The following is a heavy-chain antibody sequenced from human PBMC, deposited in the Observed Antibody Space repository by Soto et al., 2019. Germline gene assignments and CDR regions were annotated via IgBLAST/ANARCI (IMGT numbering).Heavy chain of an antibody. J-gene: IGHJ6*02. D-gene: IGHD1-7*01. Sequence: GGSLRLSCTASGFTFGDYAMSWFRQAPGKGLEWVGFIRSKAYGGTTEYAASVKGRFAISRDDSKSIAYLQMNSLKTEDTAVYYCTSGLYQTGTQYYYYYGMDVWGQGTTVTVSS. V-gene: IGHV3-49*03. CDR1: GFTFGDYA. CDR3: TSGLYQTGTQYYYYYGMDV. CDR2: IRSKAYGGTT.